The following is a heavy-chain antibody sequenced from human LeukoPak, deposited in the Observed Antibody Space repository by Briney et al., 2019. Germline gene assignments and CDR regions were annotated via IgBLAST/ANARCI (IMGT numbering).Heavy chain of an antibody. CDR1: GGTFSSYA. D-gene: IGHD6-19*01. CDR2: IIPIFGTA. V-gene: IGHV1-69*05. J-gene: IGHJ4*02. Sequence: SVKVSCKASGGTFSSYAISWVRQAPGQGLEWMGGIIPIFGTANYAQKFQGRVTMTTDTSTSTASMELRSLTYDDTAVYYCARGGGSVWYEFDYWGQGTLVTVSS. CDR3: ARGGGSVWYEFDY.